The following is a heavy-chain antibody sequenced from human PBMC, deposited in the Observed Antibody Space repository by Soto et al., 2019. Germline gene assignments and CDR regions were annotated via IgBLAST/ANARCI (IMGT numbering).Heavy chain of an antibody. CDR2: IDPSDSYT. CDR3: ARLAMATGRGYYGMYV. J-gene: IGHJ6*02. CDR1: GYSFTSYW. V-gene: IGHV5-10-1*01. Sequence: LKISCKGSGYSFTSYWISWVRQMPGKGLEWMGRIDPSDSYTNYSPSFQGHVTISADKSISTAYLQWSSLKASDTAMYYCARLAMATGRGYYGMYVWGQGTTVTVSS. D-gene: IGHD5-12*01.